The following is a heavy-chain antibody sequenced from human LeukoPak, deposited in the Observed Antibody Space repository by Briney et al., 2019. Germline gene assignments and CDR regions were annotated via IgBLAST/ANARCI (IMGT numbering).Heavy chain of an antibody. V-gene: IGHV3-7*03. CDR3: AKDKYYYDSSYFDY. CDR2: IRQGGSEK. J-gene: IGHJ4*02. CDR1: GFSFNRHW. D-gene: IGHD3-22*01. Sequence: GGSLRLSCAASGFSFNRHWMTWVRQAPGKGLEWVASIRQGGSEKYYADSVKGRFTVSRDDAKNTLYLQMNSLRAEDTAVYYCAKDKYYYDSSYFDYWGQGTLVTVSS.